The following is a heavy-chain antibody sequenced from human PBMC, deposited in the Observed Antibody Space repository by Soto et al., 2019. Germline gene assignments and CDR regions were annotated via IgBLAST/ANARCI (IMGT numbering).Heavy chain of an antibody. Sequence: GGSLRLSCAASGFTFDDYAMHWVRQAPGKGLEWVSGISWNSGSIGYADSVKGRFTISRDNAKNSLYLQMNSLRAEDTALYYCAKGGVVAAIFSAFDIWGQGTMVTVSS. CDR2: ISWNSGSI. CDR1: GFTFDDYA. CDR3: AKGGVVAAIFSAFDI. D-gene: IGHD2-15*01. J-gene: IGHJ3*02. V-gene: IGHV3-9*01.